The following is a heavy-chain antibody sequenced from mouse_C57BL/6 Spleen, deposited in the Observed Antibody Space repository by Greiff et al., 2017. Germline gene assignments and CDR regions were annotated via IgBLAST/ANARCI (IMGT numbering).Heavy chain of an antibody. V-gene: IGHV1-80*01. D-gene: IGHD1-1*01. J-gene: IGHJ3*01. Sequence: VKLMESGAELVKPGASVKISCKASGYAFSSYWMNWVKQRPGKGLEWIGQIYPGDGDTNYNGKFKGKATLTADKSSSTAYMQLSSLTSEDSAVYFCARGGSSPFAYWGQGTLVTVSA. CDR3: ARGGSSPFAY. CDR1: GYAFSSYW. CDR2: IYPGDGDT.